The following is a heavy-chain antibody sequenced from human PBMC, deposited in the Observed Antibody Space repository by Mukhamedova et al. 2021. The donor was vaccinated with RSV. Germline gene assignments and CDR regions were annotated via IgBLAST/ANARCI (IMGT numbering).Heavy chain of an antibody. Sequence: KYYGDSMKGRFTISRDNSKDTLFLQVNSLRTEDTAIYYCVLDRGSGGSQGLGYWGQGTLVTVS. CDR2: K. V-gene: IGHV3-30*02. D-gene: IGHD1-26*01. CDR3: VLDRGSGGSQGLGY. J-gene: IGHJ4*02.